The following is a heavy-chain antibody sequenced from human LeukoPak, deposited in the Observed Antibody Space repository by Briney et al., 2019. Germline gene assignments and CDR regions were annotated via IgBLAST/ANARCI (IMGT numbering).Heavy chain of an antibody. V-gene: IGHV4-34*01. CDR3: ARTRYGSSLGWFDP. Sequence: SETLSLTCAVYGGSFSGYYWSWIRQPPGKGLEWIGEINHSGSTNYNPSLKSRVTMSLDKSNNQFSLKMNSLTAADTAMYYCARTRYGSSLGWFDPWGQGTLVTVSS. D-gene: IGHD3-10*01. CDR2: INHSGST. J-gene: IGHJ5*02. CDR1: GGSFSGYY.